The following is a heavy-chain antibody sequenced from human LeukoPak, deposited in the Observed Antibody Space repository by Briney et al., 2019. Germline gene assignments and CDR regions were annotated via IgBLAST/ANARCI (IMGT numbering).Heavy chain of an antibody. J-gene: IGHJ6*02. CDR1: GYTFTSYG. V-gene: IGHV1-18*01. CDR2: ISAYNGNT. D-gene: IGHD6-13*01. Sequence: ASVKVSCKASGYTFTSYGISWVRQAPGQGLEWMGWISAYNGNTNYAQKLQGRVTMTTDTSTSTAYMELRSLRSDDTAVYYCARGSRGRAAAGTRHYYYYGMDVWGQGTTVTVSS. CDR3: ARGSRGRAAAGTRHYYYYGMDV.